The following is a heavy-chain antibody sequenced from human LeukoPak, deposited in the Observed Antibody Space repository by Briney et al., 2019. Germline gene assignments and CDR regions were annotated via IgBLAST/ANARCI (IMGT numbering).Heavy chain of an antibody. CDR1: GFTFSSYG. D-gene: IGHD7-27*01. Sequence: SGGSLRLSCAASGFTFSSYGMHWVRQAPGKGLEWVAVISYDGSNKYYADSVKGRFTISRDNSKNTLYLQMNSLRAEDTAVYYCARPNWGKEYYFDYWGQGTLVTVSS. CDR2: ISYDGSNK. CDR3: ARPNWGKEYYFDY. J-gene: IGHJ4*02. V-gene: IGHV3-30*03.